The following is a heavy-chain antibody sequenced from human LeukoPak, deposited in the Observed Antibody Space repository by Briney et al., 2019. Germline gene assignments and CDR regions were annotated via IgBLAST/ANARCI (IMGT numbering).Heavy chain of an antibody. CDR2: IYYTGNT. V-gene: IGHV4-39*01. D-gene: IGHD1-1*01. CDR1: GDSMSSRSYY. Sequence: PSETLSLTCTVSGDSMSSRSYYWGWIRQPPGKGLELIGNIYYTGNTYYNPSLKSRVYIAVDTSKNQFSLFLSSVTAADTAVYYCARQRTAGTKVIDYWGQGTLVTVSS. J-gene: IGHJ4*02. CDR3: ARQRTAGTKVIDY.